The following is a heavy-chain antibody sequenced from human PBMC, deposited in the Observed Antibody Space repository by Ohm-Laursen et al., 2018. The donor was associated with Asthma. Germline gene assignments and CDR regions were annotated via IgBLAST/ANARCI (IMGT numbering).Heavy chain of an antibody. V-gene: IGHV4-34*08. CDR1: GDSFGAYY. CDR2: ITHAGYA. J-gene: IGHJ4*02. D-gene: IGHD1-26*01. Sequence: PSETLSLTCAASGDSFGAYYFSWIRQLPGQGLEWIGEITHAGYANYNASLESRVTISVDTSKEQFSLIVNSVTHADTAVYFCVASRQSAWGWDLWGQGTLVTVSS. CDR3: VASRQSAWGWDL.